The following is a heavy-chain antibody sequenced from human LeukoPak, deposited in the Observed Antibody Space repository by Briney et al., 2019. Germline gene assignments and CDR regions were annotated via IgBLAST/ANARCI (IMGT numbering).Heavy chain of an antibody. J-gene: IGHJ4*02. Sequence: SSETLSLTCTVSGASLSSYYWSWIRQPPGKGLEWIGYIYYSGSTDYNPPLKSRVTISVDTSKNQFSLKLSSVTAADTAVYYCARQGGAVAGRAVDYWGQGTLVTVSS. CDR3: ARQGGAVAGRAVDY. D-gene: IGHD6-19*01. V-gene: IGHV4-59*08. CDR1: GASLSSYY. CDR2: IYYSGST.